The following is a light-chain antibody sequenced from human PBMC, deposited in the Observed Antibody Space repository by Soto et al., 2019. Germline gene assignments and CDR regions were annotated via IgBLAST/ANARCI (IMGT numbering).Light chain of an antibody. J-gene: IGKJ4*01. CDR1: QGIDSH. CDR3: QQVHSWPLT. Sequence: IPLTQSPSSLSASVGDRVTITCRASQGIDSHLAWYQQKPGKGPKLLIYVASTLQSGVPSRFSGSGSGTDFTLTISHLQPDDFAAYYCQQVHSWPLTFGGGTKVEIK. V-gene: IGKV1-9*01. CDR2: VAS.